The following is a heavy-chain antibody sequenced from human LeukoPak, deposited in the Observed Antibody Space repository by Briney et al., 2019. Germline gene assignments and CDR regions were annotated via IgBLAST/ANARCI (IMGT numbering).Heavy chain of an antibody. J-gene: IGHJ4*02. D-gene: IGHD3-22*01. CDR2: IWLDGSAE. CDR3: AKDFRYSSGYYVY. V-gene: IGHV3-33*03. CDR1: GFSFSSYD. Sequence: PGKSLRLSCAASGFSFSSYDMHWVRQAPGKGLEWVAIIWLDGSAEYYGDSVKGRFTVSRDNSKNTLYLQMNSLRAEDTAVYYCAKDFRYSSGYYVYWGQGTLVTVSS.